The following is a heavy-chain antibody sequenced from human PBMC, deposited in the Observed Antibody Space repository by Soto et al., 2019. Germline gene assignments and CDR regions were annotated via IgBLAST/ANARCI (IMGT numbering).Heavy chain of an antibody. Sequence: AETLSLTCAVYGGSFSGYYWSWIRQPPGKGLEWIGEINYSGNTNYNPSLKSRVSTTIDTSKNQLFLNMSSVTAADTAMYYCARHHVRGRTIVGAAEYWGQGTLVTVSS. CDR2: INYSGNT. D-gene: IGHD1-26*01. CDR1: GGSFSGYY. V-gene: IGHV4-34*01. J-gene: IGHJ4*02. CDR3: ARHHVRGRTIVGAAEY.